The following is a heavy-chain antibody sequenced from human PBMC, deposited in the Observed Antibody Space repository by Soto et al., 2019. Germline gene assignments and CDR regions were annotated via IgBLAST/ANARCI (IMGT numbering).Heavy chain of an antibody. CDR1: GYTFTSYG. CDR3: ARAQRYCSSTSCRYDY. D-gene: IGHD2-2*01. J-gene: IGHJ4*02. Sequence: ASVKVSCKASGYTFTSYGISWVRQAPGQGLEWMGWINPNSGGTNYAQKFQGWVTMTRDTSISTAYMELSRLRFDDTAVYYCARAQRYCSSTSCRYDYWGQGTLVTVSS. CDR2: INPNSGGT. V-gene: IGHV1-2*04.